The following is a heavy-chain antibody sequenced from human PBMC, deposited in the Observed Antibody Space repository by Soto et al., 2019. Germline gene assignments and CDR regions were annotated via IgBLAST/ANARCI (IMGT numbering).Heavy chain of an antibody. CDR2: ISAYNGNT. J-gene: IGHJ5*02. V-gene: IGHV1-18*01. CDR3: ATNTESLGFDP. D-gene: IGHD3-3*01. CDR1: GYTFTSYG. Sequence: QVQLVQSGAEVKKPGASVKVSCKASGYTFTSYGISWVRQAPGRALEWMGWISAYNGNTNYAQKLQGRVTMTTDTSTPTAYTELRSLRSDDTAVYYCATNTESLGFDPWGQGNLVTVSS.